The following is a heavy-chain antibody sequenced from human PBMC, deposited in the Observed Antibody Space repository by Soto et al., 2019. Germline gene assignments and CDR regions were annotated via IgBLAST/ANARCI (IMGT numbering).Heavy chain of an antibody. CDR3: ARDGQWLPRDGLRSSYYFDY. J-gene: IGHJ4*02. Sequence: GGSLRLSCAASAFNFSSYVMHWVRQAPGKGLEWVAVIWYDGGNKYYANSVKGRFTISRDNSKNTLYLQMNSLRAEDTAVHYCARDGQWLPRDGLRSSYYFDYWGQGTLVTVSS. D-gene: IGHD6-19*01. CDR2: IWYDGGNK. CDR1: AFNFSSYV. V-gene: IGHV3-33*01.